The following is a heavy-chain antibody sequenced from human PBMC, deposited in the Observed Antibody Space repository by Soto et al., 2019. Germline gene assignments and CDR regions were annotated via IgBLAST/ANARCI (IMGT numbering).Heavy chain of an antibody. J-gene: IGHJ3*02. V-gene: IGHV3-30-3*01. D-gene: IGHD4-17*01. CDR3: ARTRDYVDAFDI. Sequence: QVQLVESGGGVVQPGRSLRLSCAASGFTFSSYAMHWVRQAPGKGLEWVAVISYDGSNKYYADSVKGRFTISRDNSKNTLYLQMNSLRAEDTAVYYCARTRDYVDAFDIWGQGTMVTVSS. CDR1: GFTFSSYA. CDR2: ISYDGSNK.